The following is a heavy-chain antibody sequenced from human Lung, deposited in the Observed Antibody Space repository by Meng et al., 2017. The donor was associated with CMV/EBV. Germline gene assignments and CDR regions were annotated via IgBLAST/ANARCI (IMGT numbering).Heavy chain of an antibody. D-gene: IGHD3-10*01. Sequence: QGPFRESGPALVQPTETLSLTCAVSGDSITNHNWWAWVRQPPGKGLEWIGEIPHRGSSAYNPSLKSRVSMSIDKSKNQFSLKLTSVTAADTAVYHCLRRSGGSVWGQGTLVTVSS. CDR3: LRRSGGSV. V-gene: IGHV4-4*02. CDR2: IPHRGSS. CDR1: GDSITNHNW. J-gene: IGHJ1*01.